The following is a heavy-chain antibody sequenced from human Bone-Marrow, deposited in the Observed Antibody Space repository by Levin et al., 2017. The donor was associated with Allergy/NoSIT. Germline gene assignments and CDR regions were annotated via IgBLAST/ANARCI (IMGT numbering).Heavy chain of an antibody. CDR2: INHSGST. CDR3: ARQGFRRPNYYYYGMDV. CDR1: GGSFSGYY. Sequence: PSETLSLTCAVYGGSFSGYYWSWIRQPPGKGLEWLGEINHSGSTNYNPSLKSRVTISVDTSKNQFSLKLSSVTAADTAVYYCARQGFRRPNYYYYGMDVWGQGTTVTVSS. V-gene: IGHV4-34*01. J-gene: IGHJ6*02. D-gene: IGHD1-1*01.